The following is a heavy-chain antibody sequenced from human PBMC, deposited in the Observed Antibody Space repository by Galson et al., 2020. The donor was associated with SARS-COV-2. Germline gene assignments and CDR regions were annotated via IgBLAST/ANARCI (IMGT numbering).Heavy chain of an antibody. V-gene: IGHV3-21*01. J-gene: IGHJ6*02. D-gene: IGHD2-21*02. CDR3: ARVQYCGGDCYDIYGMDV. Sequence: KIGESLKISCAASGFTFSSYSMNWVRQAPGKGLEWVSSISSSSSYIYYADSVKGRFTISRDNAKNSLYLQMNSLRAEDTAVYYCARVQYCGGDCYDIYGMDVWGQGTTVTVSS. CDR1: GFTFSSYS. CDR2: ISSSSSYI.